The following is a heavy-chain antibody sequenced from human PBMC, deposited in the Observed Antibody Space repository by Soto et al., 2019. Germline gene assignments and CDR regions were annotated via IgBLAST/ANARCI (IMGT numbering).Heavy chain of an antibody. J-gene: IGHJ4*02. CDR1: GFTFSTYG. CDR2: ISSDGKSE. V-gene: IGHV3-30*18. CDR3: AKTITTYSGDSRGRGALVDY. Sequence: QVQLVESGGGVVQPGRSLRLSCAASGFTFSTYGMHWVRQPPGKGLEWVAVISSDGKSEHYADPVKGRISISRDNSKNTLSLQINSLRVEDTAVYYCAKTITTYSGDSRGRGALVDYWGQGTLVTVSS. D-gene: IGHD3-22*01.